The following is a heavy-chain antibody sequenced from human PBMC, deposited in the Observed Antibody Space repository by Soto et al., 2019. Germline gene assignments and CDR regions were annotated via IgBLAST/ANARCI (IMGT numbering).Heavy chain of an antibody. D-gene: IGHD6-13*01. Sequence: PGGSLRLSCAASGFTFSSYAMHWVRQAPGKGLEWVAVISYDGSNKYYADSVKGRFTISRDNSKNTLYLQMNSLRAEDTAVYYCARLPGIAAAGPNPYYYYGMDVWGQGTTVTVSS. J-gene: IGHJ6*02. CDR1: GFTFSSYA. CDR2: ISYDGSNK. CDR3: ARLPGIAAAGPNPYYYYGMDV. V-gene: IGHV3-30-3*01.